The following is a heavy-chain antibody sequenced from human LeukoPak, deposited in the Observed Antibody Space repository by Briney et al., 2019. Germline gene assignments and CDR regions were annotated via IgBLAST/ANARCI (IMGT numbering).Heavy chain of an antibody. V-gene: IGHV4-39*01. J-gene: IGHJ4*02. D-gene: IGHD3-10*01. CDR1: GGSISSSSYY. CDR3: ARLRHHGSGRIDY. Sequence: SETLSLTCTVSGGSISSSSYYWGWIRQPPGKGLEWIGSIYYSGSTYYNPSLKSRVTISVDTSKNQFSLKLSSVTAADTAVYYCARLRHHGSGRIDYWGQGTLVTVSS. CDR2: IYYSGST.